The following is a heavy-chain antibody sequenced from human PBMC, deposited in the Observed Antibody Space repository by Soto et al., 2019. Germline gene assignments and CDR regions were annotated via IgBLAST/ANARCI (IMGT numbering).Heavy chain of an antibody. CDR1: GFTFSDHH. Sequence: GRSLRFSCAASGFTFSDHHMDWVRQPPGKQLEWVGRARNKANSYTTAYAASVKRRFTISRADSKNSLSLHMNSLKTEDTPVHFGARLMSTSFGLWGRGTMVTVSS. J-gene: IGHJ6*01. CDR3: ARLMSTSFGL. D-gene: IGHD1-26*01. CDR2: ARNKANSYTT. V-gene: IGHV3-72*01.